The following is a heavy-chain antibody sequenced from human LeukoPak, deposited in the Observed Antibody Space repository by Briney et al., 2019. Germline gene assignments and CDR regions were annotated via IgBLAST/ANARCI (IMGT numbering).Heavy chain of an antibody. CDR3: ARGYDILTAYGD. CDR1: GFTFSSYG. CDR2: IWYDGSNK. J-gene: IGHJ4*02. Sequence: GRSLRLSCAASGFTFSSYGMHWVRQAPGKGLEWVAIIWYDGSNKYYADSVKGRFTIPRDNSENTMYLQMNSLRAEDTALYYCARGYDILTAYGDWGQGTLVTVSS. V-gene: IGHV3-33*01. D-gene: IGHD3-9*01.